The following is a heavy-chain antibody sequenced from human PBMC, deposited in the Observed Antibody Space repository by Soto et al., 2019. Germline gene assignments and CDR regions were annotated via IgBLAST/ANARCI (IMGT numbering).Heavy chain of an antibody. Sequence: EVQLLESGGGLVQPGGSLRLSCAASGFTFSSYAMSWVRQAPGKGLEWVSAISGSGGSTYYADSVKGRFTISRDNSKNTLYLQMNSLRAEDTALYYCAKVRSEDDSSGYYVDAFDIWGQGTMVTVSS. V-gene: IGHV3-23*01. J-gene: IGHJ3*02. D-gene: IGHD3-22*01. CDR2: ISGSGGST. CDR1: GFTFSSYA. CDR3: AKVRSEDDSSGYYVDAFDI.